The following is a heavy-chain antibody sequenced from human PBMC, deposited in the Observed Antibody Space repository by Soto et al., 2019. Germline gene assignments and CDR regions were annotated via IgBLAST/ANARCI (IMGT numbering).Heavy chain of an antibody. D-gene: IGHD6-19*01. CDR2: ISSSSSTI. V-gene: IGHV3-48*02. CDR1: GFTFSSYS. CDR3: ATDLPPAMHRWLVRYDAFDI. Sequence: EVQLVESGGGLVQPGGSLRLSCAASGFTFSSYSMNWVRQAPGKGLEWVSYISSSSSTIYYANSVKGPLTISRDNAKNAIFLQKNILRDENTAVYYCATDLPPAMHRWLVRYDAFDIWGQGTMVTVSS. J-gene: IGHJ3*02.